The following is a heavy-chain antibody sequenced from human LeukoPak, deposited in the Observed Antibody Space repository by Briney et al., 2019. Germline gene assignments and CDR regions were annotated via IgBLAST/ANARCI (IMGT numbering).Heavy chain of an antibody. CDR1: GFTFSSNE. Sequence: KPGGSLRLSCAASGFTFSSNEMNWVRQAPGKGLEWLSYISGSGNTIYYADSVKGRFTISRNNAKNSLFLQMNSLRAEDTAVYYCASGAHYSRGWNDIWGQGTMVTVSS. D-gene: IGHD6-19*01. J-gene: IGHJ3*02. CDR2: ISGSGNTI. V-gene: IGHV3-48*03. CDR3: ASGAHYSRGWNDI.